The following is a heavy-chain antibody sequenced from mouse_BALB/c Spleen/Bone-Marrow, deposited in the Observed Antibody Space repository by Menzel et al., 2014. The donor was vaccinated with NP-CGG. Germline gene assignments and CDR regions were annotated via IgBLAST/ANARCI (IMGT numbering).Heavy chain of an antibody. CDR1: GFTFSSYT. CDR3: ARHGYYGSRAMDY. Sequence: EVKLMESGGGLVQPGGSLKLSCAASGFTFSSYTMSWVRQTPEKRLEWVAYISNAGGSTYYPDTVKGRFTISRDNAKNTRYLQMSSLKSEDTAMYYCARHGYYGSRAMDYWGQGTSVTVSS. J-gene: IGHJ4*01. V-gene: IGHV5-12-2*01. CDR2: ISNAGGST. D-gene: IGHD1-1*01.